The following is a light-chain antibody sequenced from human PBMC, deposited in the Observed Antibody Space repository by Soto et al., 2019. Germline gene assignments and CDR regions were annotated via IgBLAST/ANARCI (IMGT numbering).Light chain of an antibody. V-gene: IGLV1-44*01. J-gene: IGLJ3*02. Sequence: QAVVTQPPSASGAPGQTVTISCSGSSSNIGINPVNWYQQVPGTAPKVLMYSNNQRPSGVPDRFSGSKSGTSASLAISGLQSDDEADYYCAAWDDSLNGWVFGGGTKLTVL. CDR2: SNN. CDR3: AAWDDSLNGWV. CDR1: SSNIGINP.